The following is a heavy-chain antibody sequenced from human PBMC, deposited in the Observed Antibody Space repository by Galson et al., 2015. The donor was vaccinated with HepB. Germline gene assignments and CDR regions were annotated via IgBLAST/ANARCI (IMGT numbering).Heavy chain of an antibody. CDR3: ARVSNYYGSGRKNAFDI. CDR1: GFTFSSYA. Sequence: SLRLSCAASGFTFSSYAMHWVRQAPGKGLEWVAVISYDGSNKYYADSVKGRFTISRDNSKNTLYLQMNSLRAEDTAVYYCARVSNYYGSGRKNAFDIWGQGTMVTVSS. CDR2: ISYDGSNK. V-gene: IGHV3-30*04. D-gene: IGHD3-10*01. J-gene: IGHJ3*02.